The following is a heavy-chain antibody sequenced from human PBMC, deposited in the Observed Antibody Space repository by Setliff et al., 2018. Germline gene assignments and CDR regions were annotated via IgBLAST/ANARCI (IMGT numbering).Heavy chain of an antibody. CDR3: ARGRTRTSTIFGIVSLSS. J-gene: IGHJ6*04. V-gene: IGHV1-8*02. CDR2: LNPSSGDT. D-gene: IGHD3-3*01. Sequence: RASVKVSCKASGYPFTSYDIHWLRLTSGQGLEWMGWLNPSSGDTGFATKSQGRVTVTRDTSISTAYMELSSLTSEDTAVYYCARGRTRTSTIFGIVSLSSWGDGTTVTVSS. CDR1: GYPFTSYD.